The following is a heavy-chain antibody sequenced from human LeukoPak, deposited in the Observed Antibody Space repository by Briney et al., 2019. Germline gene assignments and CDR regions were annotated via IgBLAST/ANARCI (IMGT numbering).Heavy chain of an antibody. J-gene: IGHJ6*03. Sequence: SETLSLTCTVSGGSISSSSYYWGWIRQPPGKGLEWIGSFYYSGSTYYNPSLKSRVTISVDMSKNQLSLRVSSVTAADTAVYYCARHLKMPHDYYYYYCLDVWGKGTTVTVSS. V-gene: IGHV4-39*01. CDR2: FYYSGST. CDR1: GGSISSSSYY. D-gene: IGHD2-2*01. CDR3: ARHLKMPHDYYYYYCLDV.